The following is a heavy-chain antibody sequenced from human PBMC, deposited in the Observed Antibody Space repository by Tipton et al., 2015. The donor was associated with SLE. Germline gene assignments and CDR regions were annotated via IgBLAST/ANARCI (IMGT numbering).Heavy chain of an antibody. J-gene: IGHJ6*02. CDR2: IGSGGSDT. CDR1: GVIFSDYY. Sequence: QLVQSGGGLVTPGGSLRLSCAASGVIFSDYYMAWIRQAPGKGLEWVSYIGSGGSDTYYADSVKGRFTISRDNSKNTLFLQMDSLRAEDTAVYYCARARGLGLWYYYYGMDVWGQGP. D-gene: IGHD2-21*01. CDR3: ARARGLGLWYYYYGMDV. V-gene: IGHV3-11*06.